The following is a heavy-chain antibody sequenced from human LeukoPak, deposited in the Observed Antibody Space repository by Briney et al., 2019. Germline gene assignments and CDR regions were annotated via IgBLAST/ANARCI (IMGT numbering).Heavy chain of an antibody. V-gene: IGHV4-59*01. CDR2: IYYSGST. CDR3: ARDRDSSGWYGGTNWFDP. Sequence: SETLSLTCTVSGGSISSYYWSWIRQPPGKGLEWIGYIYYSGSTNYNPSLKSRVTISVDTSKNQFSLKLSSVTAADTAVYYCARDRDSSGWYGGTNWFDPWGQGTLVTVSS. CDR1: GGSISSYY. D-gene: IGHD6-19*01. J-gene: IGHJ5*02.